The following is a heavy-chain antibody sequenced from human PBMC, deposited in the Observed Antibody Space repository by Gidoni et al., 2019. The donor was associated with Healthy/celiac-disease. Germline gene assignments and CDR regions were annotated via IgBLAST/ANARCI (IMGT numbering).Heavy chain of an antibody. CDR3: ARQGSRVGATLNAFDI. CDR1: VGSISSSSYY. D-gene: IGHD1-26*01. J-gene: IGHJ3*02. CDR2: IDSSGST. Sequence: QLQLQASGPRLVKPSETLSLTCPVSVGSISSSSYYWCWIRQPPGKGLEWIGSIDSSGSTYYNPSLKSRVTISVDTSKNQFSLKLSSVTAADTAVYYCARQGSRVGATLNAFDIWGQGTMVTVSS. V-gene: IGHV4-39*01.